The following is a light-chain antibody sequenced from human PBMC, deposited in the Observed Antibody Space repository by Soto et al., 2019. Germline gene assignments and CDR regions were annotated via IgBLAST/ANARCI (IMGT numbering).Light chain of an antibody. J-gene: IGKJ4*01. CDR1: QRVSRN. Sequence: EIVMTQSPGTLSVSPGERATLSCRASQRVSRNLAWYQQKPGQAPRLLIYGASTRATGIPARFSGSGSGTEFTLTISSLQSEDVAVYYCQQYGSSPRTFGGGTKVDIK. CDR3: QQYGSSPRT. V-gene: IGKV3-15*01. CDR2: GAS.